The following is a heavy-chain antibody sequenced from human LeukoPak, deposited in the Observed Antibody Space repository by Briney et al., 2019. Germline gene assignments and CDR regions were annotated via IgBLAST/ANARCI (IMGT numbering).Heavy chain of an antibody. Sequence: GESLNISCQGSGQIFTNYSIGWVRQMPGKGLEWMAFIHFRDSETRYRPSFQAQVTISADKSISTAYLRWSSLEASDTAMYYCALGAHGTGYYDFWGQGTLVTVSS. V-gene: IGHV5-51*01. CDR3: ALGAHGTGYYDF. J-gene: IGHJ4*02. CDR1: GQIFTNYS. CDR2: IHFRDSET. D-gene: IGHD3-10*01.